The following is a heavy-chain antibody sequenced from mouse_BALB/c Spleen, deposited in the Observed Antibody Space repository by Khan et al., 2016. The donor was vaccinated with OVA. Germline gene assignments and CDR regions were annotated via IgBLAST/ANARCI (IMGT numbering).Heavy chain of an antibody. J-gene: IGHJ2*01. CDR3: ARDRIDY. CDR2: INPSSGYT. V-gene: IGHV1-7*01. Sequence: VQLQESGAELAKPGASVKMSCKASGYTFTSYWMPWVKQRPGQGLEWIGYINPSSGYTEYNQNFKDKATLTADKSSSTAYMQLSSLTSEDSAVYYCARDRIDYWGQGTTLTVSS. CDR1: GYTFTSYW.